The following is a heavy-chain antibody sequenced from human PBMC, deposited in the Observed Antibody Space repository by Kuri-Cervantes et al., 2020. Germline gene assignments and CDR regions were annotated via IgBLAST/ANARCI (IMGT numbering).Heavy chain of an antibody. CDR3: ARSDRRYSGYVGKRSGNGLDAFDI. Sequence: SVKVSCKASGFTFSSSAVQWVRQARGQRLEWIGWIVVGSGNTNYAQKFQERVTIRRDMSTSTAYMELNSLRSEDTAVYYCARSDRRYSGYVGKRSGNGLDAFDIWGQGTMVTVSS. V-gene: IGHV1-58*01. CDR1: GFTFSSSA. D-gene: IGHD5-12*01. J-gene: IGHJ3*02. CDR2: IVVGSGNT.